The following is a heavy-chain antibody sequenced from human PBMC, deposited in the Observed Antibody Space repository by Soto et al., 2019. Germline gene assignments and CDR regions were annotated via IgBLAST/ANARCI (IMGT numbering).Heavy chain of an antibody. CDR1: GFSLTTRGVG. J-gene: IGHJ6*03. CDR3: AHVPGSGQLLYSYYYYMDV. D-gene: IGHD3-10*01. V-gene: IGHV2-5*02. Sequence: QITLKESGPTLVKPTQTLTLTCTFSGFSLTTRGVGVGWIRQPPGKALEWLALIYWDDDKRYSPSLKSRLTITKDTSKNQVVLTLTNMDPVDTATYYCAHVPGSGQLLYSYYYYMDVWGKGAMVAVS. CDR2: IYWDDDK.